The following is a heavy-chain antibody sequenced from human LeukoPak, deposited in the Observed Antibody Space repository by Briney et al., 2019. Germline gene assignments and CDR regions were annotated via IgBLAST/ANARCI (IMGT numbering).Heavy chain of an antibody. J-gene: IGHJ4*02. Sequence: PSETLSLTCTVSGGSISSSSHYWGWIRQPPGMGLEWIGIIYNSGSTYYNPPLNSRVTVSLDTSKNQFSLTVTSVTAADTAVYYCARRYCSGGHCYYFDSWGQGTLVTVSS. CDR2: IYNSGST. CDR3: ARRYCSGGHCYYFDS. V-gene: IGHV4-39*01. CDR1: GGSISSSSHY. D-gene: IGHD2-15*01.